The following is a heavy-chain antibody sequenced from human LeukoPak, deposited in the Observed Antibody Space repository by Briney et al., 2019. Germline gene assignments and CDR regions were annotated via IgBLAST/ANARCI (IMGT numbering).Heavy chain of an antibody. D-gene: IGHD3-22*01. J-gene: IGHJ4*02. Sequence: GGSLRLSCAASGFTFSSYAMSWVRQAPGKGLEWVSGISTSGGSTSYADSVKGRFTISRDNPRNTLYIQMNSLRDEDTAVYYCAIIHRYYDGSGYWVQWGQGTLVTVSS. CDR1: GFTFSSYA. CDR2: ISTSGGST. CDR3: AIIHRYYDGSGYWVQ. V-gene: IGHV3-23*01.